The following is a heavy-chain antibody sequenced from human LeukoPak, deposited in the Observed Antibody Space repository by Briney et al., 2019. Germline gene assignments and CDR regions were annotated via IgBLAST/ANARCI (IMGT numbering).Heavy chain of an antibody. CDR3: ARLQSITMATDAFDI. J-gene: IGHJ3*02. V-gene: IGHV5-51*01. Sequence: GESLKISCKGSGYSFTSYWIGWVGQMPGKGLVWMGIIFPGDSDTRYSPSFQGQVTTSADKSISTAYLQWSSLKASDTAMYYCARLQSITMATDAFDIWGQGTMVTVSS. D-gene: IGHD3-10*01. CDR1: GYSFTSYW. CDR2: IFPGDSDT.